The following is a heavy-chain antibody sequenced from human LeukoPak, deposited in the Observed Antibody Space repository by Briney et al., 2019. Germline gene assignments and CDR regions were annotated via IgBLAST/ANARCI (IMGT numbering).Heavy chain of an antibody. CDR1: GGSISSYY. D-gene: IGHD3-10*01. Sequence: SETLSLTCTVSGGSISSYYWSWIRQPAGKGLEWIGRIYTSGSTNYNPSLKSRVTMSVDTSKNQFSLKLSSVTAADTAVYYCARSSDYYGSGSYKYYYYYMDVWGKGTTVTVSS. J-gene: IGHJ6*03. V-gene: IGHV4-4*07. CDR2: IYTSGST. CDR3: ARSSDYYGSGSYKYYYYYMDV.